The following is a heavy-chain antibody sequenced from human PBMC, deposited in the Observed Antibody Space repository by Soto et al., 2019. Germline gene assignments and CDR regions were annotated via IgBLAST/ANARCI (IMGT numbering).Heavy chain of an antibody. CDR1: GYTFTSYA. Sequence: QVQLVQSGAEVKKPGASVKVSCKASGYTFTSYAMHLVRQAPGQRLEWMGWINAGNGNTKYSQKFQGRVTITRDTSASTAYMELSSLRSEDTAVYYCARGPGGPDGPGEYWGQGTLVTVSS. D-gene: IGHD3-10*01. V-gene: IGHV1-3*01. J-gene: IGHJ4*02. CDR3: ARGPGGPDGPGEY. CDR2: INAGNGNT.